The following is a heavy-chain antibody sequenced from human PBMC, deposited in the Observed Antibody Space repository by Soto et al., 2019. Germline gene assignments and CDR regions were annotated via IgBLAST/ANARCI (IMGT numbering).Heavy chain of an antibody. J-gene: IGHJ5*02. CDR1: GYTFSSYG. CDR3: ARDLGGWSTGWFDP. Sequence: QVQLVQSGAEVKKPGASVKVSCKASGYTFSSYGISWVRQAPGQGLEWMGWISAHKGNVKYAQKLQGRGTLTTDTSTGTAYMDLRSLRSDDTAVYYCARDLGGWSTGWFDPWGQGTLVTVSS. D-gene: IGHD6-19*01. V-gene: IGHV1-18*01. CDR2: ISAHKGNV.